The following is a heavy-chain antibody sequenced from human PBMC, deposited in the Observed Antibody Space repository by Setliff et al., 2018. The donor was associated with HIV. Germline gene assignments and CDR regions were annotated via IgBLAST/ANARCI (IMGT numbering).Heavy chain of an antibody. D-gene: IGHD6-19*01. V-gene: IGHV4-39*07. Sequence: SETLSLTCIVSGGSISSSSHYWGWIRQPPGKGLEWIGSIYYSGSTYYNPSLKSRVTISVDTSKNQFSLNLSSVTAADTAVYYCARESDRQWLVPGAFDIWGQGTMVTVSS. CDR2: IYYSGST. CDR1: GGSISSSSHY. CDR3: ARESDRQWLVPGAFDI. J-gene: IGHJ3*02.